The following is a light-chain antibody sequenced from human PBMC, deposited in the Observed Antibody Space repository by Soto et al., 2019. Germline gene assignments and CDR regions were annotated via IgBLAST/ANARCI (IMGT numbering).Light chain of an antibody. V-gene: IGLV1-47*02. CDR1: SSNIGTNY. CDR3: AAWDDSLRGPV. Sequence: QSVLTQPPSASGTPGQRVTISCSGSSSNIGTNYVYWYQQLPGTAPKLLIYSNNQRPSGVPDRFCGSKSGTSASLAISGLRSEDEADYYCAAWDDSLRGPVFGGGTKLTVL. CDR2: SNN. J-gene: IGLJ2*01.